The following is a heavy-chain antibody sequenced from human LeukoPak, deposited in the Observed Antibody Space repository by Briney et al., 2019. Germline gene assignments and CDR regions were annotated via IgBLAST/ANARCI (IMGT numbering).Heavy chain of an antibody. J-gene: IGHJ5*02. CDR3: ARVVQIRFLDPLEWFDP. CDR2: IYYSGST. CDR1: GGSISSYY. D-gene: IGHD3-3*01. V-gene: IGHV4-59*01. Sequence: SETLSLTCTVSGGSISSYYWSWIRQPPGKGLEWIGYIYYSGSTNYNPSLKSRVTISVDTSKNQFSLKLSSVTAADTAVYYCARVVQIRFLDPLEWFDPWGQGTLVTVSS.